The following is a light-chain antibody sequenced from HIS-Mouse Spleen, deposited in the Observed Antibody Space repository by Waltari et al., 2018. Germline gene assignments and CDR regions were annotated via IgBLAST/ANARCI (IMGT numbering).Light chain of an antibody. Sequence: EIVLTQSPATLSLSPGERATLSCRARQSVSSYLAWYQQKPGQAPRLLIYDASTRATGIPARLSGSGSGTDFTLTISSLEPEDFAVYYCQQRSNWLTFGGGTKVEIK. V-gene: IGKV3-11*01. J-gene: IGKJ4*01. CDR2: DAS. CDR1: QSVSSY. CDR3: QQRSNWLT.